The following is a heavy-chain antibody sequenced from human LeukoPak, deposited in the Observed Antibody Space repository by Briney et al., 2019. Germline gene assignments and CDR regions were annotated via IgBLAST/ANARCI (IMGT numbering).Heavy chain of an antibody. CDR2: IYYSGST. J-gene: IGHJ4*02. D-gene: IGHD3-10*01. Sequence: SGTLSLTCAVSGGSISSNSYYWGWIRQPPGKGLEWIGSIYYSGSTYYNPSLKSRVTISVDTSKNQFSLKLSSVTAADTAVYYCARQTGSGLFSLPGGQGTLVTVSS. CDR3: ARQTGSGLFSLP. CDR1: GGSISSNSYY. V-gene: IGHV4-39*01.